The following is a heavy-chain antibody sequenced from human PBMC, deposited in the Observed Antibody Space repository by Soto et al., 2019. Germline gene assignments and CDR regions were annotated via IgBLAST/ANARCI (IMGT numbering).Heavy chain of an antibody. J-gene: IGHJ4*02. CDR3: ARSSRIVYALDY. CDR1: SGSVSSGNYY. D-gene: IGHD3-22*01. Sequence: QVQLQESGPGLVKPSETLSLTCTVSSGSVSSGNYYWSWIRQPPGKGLEWIGYIYYSGSTNYNPSRKSRVTMSVDTSKNQFSLKLSSVTAADTAVYYCARSSRIVYALDYWGQGTLVTVSS. V-gene: IGHV4-61*01. CDR2: IYYSGST.